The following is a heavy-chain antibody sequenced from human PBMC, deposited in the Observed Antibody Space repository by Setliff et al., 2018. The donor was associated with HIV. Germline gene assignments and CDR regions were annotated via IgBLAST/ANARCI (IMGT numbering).Heavy chain of an antibody. D-gene: IGHD3-22*01. CDR1: GFPVSIYA. Sequence: GGSLRLSCAASGFPVSIYAMSWVSQAPGKGLEWVSTVRGGGGSTDYADSVKGRFTISRDNSKNTLYLQMNSLRAEDTAVYYCAKENGRREYDSSGYYFPDAFDIWGQGTMVTVS. CDR2: VRGGGGST. V-gene: IGHV3-23*01. CDR3: AKENGRREYDSSGYYFPDAFDI. J-gene: IGHJ3*02.